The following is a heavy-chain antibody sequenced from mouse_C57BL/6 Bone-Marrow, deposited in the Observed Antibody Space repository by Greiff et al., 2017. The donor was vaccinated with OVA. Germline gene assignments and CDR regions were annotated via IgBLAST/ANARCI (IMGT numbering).Heavy chain of an antibody. CDR3: ARHEEGRPLDYYGSSAWFAY. J-gene: IGHJ3*01. Sequence: VQLQQSGAELVKPGASVKLSCKASGYTFTEYTIHWVKQRSGQGLEWIGWFYPGSGSIKCNEKFKDKATLTADKSSSTVYMELSRLTSEDSAVYFCARHEEGRPLDYYGSSAWFAYWGQGTLVTVSA. D-gene: IGHD1-1*01. V-gene: IGHV1-62-2*01. CDR2: FYPGSGSI. CDR1: GYTFTEYT.